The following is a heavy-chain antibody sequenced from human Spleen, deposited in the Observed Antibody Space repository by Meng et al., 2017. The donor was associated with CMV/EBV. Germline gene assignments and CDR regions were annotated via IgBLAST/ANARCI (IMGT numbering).Heavy chain of an antibody. V-gene: IGHV3-48*03. CDR3: ARRHSSGWYLYFDY. CDR1: GFTLSSYD. CDR2: ISSTAYSI. D-gene: IGHD6-19*01. J-gene: IGHJ4*02. Sequence: GGSLRLSCAASGFTLSSYDMNWVRQAPGKGLEWVSYISSTAYSIYYADSVKGRFTISRDNAKNTLYLQMNSLRAEDTAVYYCARRHSSGWYLYFDYWGQGTLVTVSS.